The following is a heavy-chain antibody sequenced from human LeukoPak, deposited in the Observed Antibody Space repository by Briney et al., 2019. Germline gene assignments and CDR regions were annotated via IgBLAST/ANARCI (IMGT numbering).Heavy chain of an antibody. D-gene: IGHD2-15*01. CDR2: ISGSGDST. J-gene: IGHJ4*02. V-gene: IGHV3-23*01. Sequence: PGGSLRLSCAASGFIISTYAMSWVRQAPGKGLEWVSIISGSGDSTYYADSVKGRFTISRDNAKNSLYLQMNSLRAEDTALYYCAREDQPRGTFDYWGQGILVTVSS. CDR3: AREDQPRGTFDY. CDR1: GFIISTYA.